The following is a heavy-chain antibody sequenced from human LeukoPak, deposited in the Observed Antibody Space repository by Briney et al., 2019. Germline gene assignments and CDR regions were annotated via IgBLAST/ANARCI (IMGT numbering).Heavy chain of an antibody. D-gene: IGHD3-22*01. CDR3: VRDGVRGSYDHTHFDY. V-gene: IGHV3-7*01. J-gene: IGHJ4*02. CDR1: GFRFSGYW. Sequence: PGGSLSLSCAASGFRFSGYWMSWVRQAPGKGLEWVANTDQVESEKYYVDSVKGRFAISRDNAKNSLYLQMNSLRVEDTAVYYCVRDGVRGSYDHTHFDYWGPGTVVTVSS. CDR2: TDQVESEK.